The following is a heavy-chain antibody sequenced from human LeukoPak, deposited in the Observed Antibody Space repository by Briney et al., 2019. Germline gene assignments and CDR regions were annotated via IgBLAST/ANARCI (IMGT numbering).Heavy chain of an antibody. V-gene: IGHV1-69*04. CDR2: IIPTFGIA. CDR3: ARVGGQAYCGGDCYYNWFDP. CDR1: GGTFSSYA. J-gene: IGHJ5*02. D-gene: IGHD2-21*02. Sequence: SVKVSCKASGGTFSSYAISWVRQAPGQGLEWMGRIIPTFGIANYAQKFQGRVTITADKSTSTAYMELSSLRSEDTAVYYCARVGGQAYCGGDCYYNWFDPWGQGTLVTVSS.